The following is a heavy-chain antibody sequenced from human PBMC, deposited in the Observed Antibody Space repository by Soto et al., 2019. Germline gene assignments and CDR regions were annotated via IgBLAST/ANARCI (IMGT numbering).Heavy chain of an antibody. J-gene: IGHJ4*02. D-gene: IGHD3-9*01. CDR3: ARGEGVDILPGYLLYDY. CDR2: INPSGGST. Sequence: QVQLVQSGAEVKKPGASVKVSCKASGYTFTSYYMHWVRQAPGQGLEWMGIINPSGGSTSYAQKFQGGVTMTRDTSTSTVYMELSSLRSEDTAVYYCARGEGVDILPGYLLYDYWGQGTLVTVSS. V-gene: IGHV1-46*03. CDR1: GYTFTSYY.